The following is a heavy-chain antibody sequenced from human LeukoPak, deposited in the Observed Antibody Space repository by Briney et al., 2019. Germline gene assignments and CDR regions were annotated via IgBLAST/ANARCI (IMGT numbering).Heavy chain of an antibody. CDR1: GFTFSSYG. V-gene: IGHV3-30*18. CDR3: AKDPSGSPRDYGMDV. Sequence: GGSLRLSCAASGFTFSSYGMHWVRQAPGKGLEWVAVISYDGSNKYYADSVKGRFTISRDNSKNTLYLQMNSLRAEDTAVYYCAKDPSGSPRDYGMDVWGQGTTVTVSS. J-gene: IGHJ6*02. CDR2: ISYDGSNK. D-gene: IGHD1-26*01.